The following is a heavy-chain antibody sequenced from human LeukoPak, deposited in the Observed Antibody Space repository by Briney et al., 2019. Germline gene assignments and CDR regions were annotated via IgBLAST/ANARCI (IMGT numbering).Heavy chain of an antibody. J-gene: IGHJ4*02. Sequence: GGSLRLSCAASGFTFSFYAMSWVRQAPGRGPEWVSGIRASGGETYYADSVKGRFTVSRDNSRNTLELQMNSLRAEDTAVYYCAKYDNSWYERGYFDYWGQGALVTVSS. D-gene: IGHD6-13*01. CDR3: AKYDNSWYERGYFDY. CDR2: IRASGGET. CDR1: GFTFSFYA. V-gene: IGHV3-23*01.